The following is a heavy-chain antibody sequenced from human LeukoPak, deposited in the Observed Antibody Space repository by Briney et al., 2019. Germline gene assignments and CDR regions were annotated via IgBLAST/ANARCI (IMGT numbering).Heavy chain of an antibody. CDR3: AREGKLLWFEELYGNAFDI. D-gene: IGHD3-10*01. CDR2: IYTSGST. V-gene: IGHV4-4*07. CDR1: GGSISSYY. J-gene: IGHJ3*02. Sequence: PSETLSLTCTVSGGSISSYYWSWIRQPAGKGLEWIGRIYTSGSTNYNPSLKSRVTMSVDTSKNQFSLKLSSVTAADTAVYYCAREGKLLWFEELYGNAFDIWGQGTMVTVSS.